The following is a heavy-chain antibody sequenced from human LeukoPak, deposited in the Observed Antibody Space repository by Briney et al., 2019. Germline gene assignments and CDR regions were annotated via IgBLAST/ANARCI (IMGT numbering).Heavy chain of an antibody. J-gene: IGHJ6*03. CDR1: GGTFSSYA. V-gene: IGHV1-69*13. Sequence: GASVKVSCKASGGTFSSYAISWVRQAPGQGLEWMGGIIPIFGTANYAQKFQGRVTITADESTSTAYMELSSLRSEDTAVYYCAREGSSVSSAHYYYYYMDVWGKGTTVTVSS. CDR3: AREGSSVSSAHYYYYYMDV. CDR2: IIPIFGTA. D-gene: IGHD6-6*01.